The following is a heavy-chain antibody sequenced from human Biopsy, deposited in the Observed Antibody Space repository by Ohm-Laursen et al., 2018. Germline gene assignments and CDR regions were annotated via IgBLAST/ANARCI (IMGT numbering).Heavy chain of an antibody. V-gene: IGHV4-59*07. Sequence: SDTLSLTCPVSGGSISSDYWSWIRQTPGKGLEWIGYIYYSGSTNYNPSLKSRVTISVDTSKNQFSLRLNSVTAADTAVYYCARATNSTGWPYYYFYGMDAWGQGTTVTVSS. CDR2: IYYSGST. CDR1: GGSISSDY. J-gene: IGHJ6*02. CDR3: ARATNSTGWPYYYFYGMDA. D-gene: IGHD2/OR15-2a*01.